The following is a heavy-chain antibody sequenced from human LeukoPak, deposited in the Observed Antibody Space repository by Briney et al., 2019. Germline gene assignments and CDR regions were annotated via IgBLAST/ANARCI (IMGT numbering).Heavy chain of an antibody. CDR1: GGSMSTYY. V-gene: IGHV4-59*08. D-gene: IGHD6-13*01. CDR2: MYDSGST. Sequence: SETLSLTCTVSGGSMSTYYWSWIRQPPGKGLEWIGYMYDSGSTNYNPSLKSRVTISVDTSKNQFFLKVSSVTAAGTAVYYCARHGSSWSFDYWGQGTLVTVSS. CDR3: ARHGSSWSFDY. J-gene: IGHJ4*02.